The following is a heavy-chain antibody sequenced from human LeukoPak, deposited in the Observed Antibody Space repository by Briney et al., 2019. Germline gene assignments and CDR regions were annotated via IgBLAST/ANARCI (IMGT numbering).Heavy chain of an antibody. CDR3: ARGTADIVVVPAATPFDY. CDR2: INHSEST. D-gene: IGHD2-2*01. CDR1: GGSFSGYY. Sequence: SETLSLTCAVYGGSFSGYYWSWIRQPPGKGLEWIGEINHSESTNYNPSLKSRVTISVDTSKKQFSLKLSSVTAADTAVYYCARGTADIVVVPAATPFDYWGQGTLVTVSS. V-gene: IGHV4-34*01. J-gene: IGHJ4*02.